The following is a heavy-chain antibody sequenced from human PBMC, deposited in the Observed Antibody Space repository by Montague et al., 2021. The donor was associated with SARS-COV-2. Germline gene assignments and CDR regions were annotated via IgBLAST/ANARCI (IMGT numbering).Heavy chain of an antibody. CDR1: GGSISPYY. V-gene: IGHV4-59*13. D-gene: IGHD3-3*01. Sequence: SETLSLTCTVSGGSISPYYWNWIRQPPGKGLVWIGYIYYTGGTKYNPSLKSRVSMSVDTSKNQFSLRLTSVGAADTAVYYCARGQVTISGVLIFIPAAGHLDGWGPGTSVTVSS. CDR3: ARGQVTISGVLIFIPAAGHLDG. CDR2: IYYTGGT. J-gene: IGHJ3*01.